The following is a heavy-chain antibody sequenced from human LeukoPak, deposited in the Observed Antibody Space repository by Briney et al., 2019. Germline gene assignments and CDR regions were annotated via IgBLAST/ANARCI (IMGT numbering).Heavy chain of an antibody. CDR2: INPNSGGT. V-gene: IGHV1-2*02. J-gene: IGHJ4*02. D-gene: IGHD2-2*01. Sequence: ASVKVFCKASGYTFTGCYMHWVRQAPGQGLEWMGWINPNSGGTNYAQKFQGRVTMTRDTSISTAYMELSRLRSDDTAVYYCARNTLCVVPQFIGYWGQGTLVSVSS. CDR1: GYTFTGCY. CDR3: ARNTLCVVPQFIGY.